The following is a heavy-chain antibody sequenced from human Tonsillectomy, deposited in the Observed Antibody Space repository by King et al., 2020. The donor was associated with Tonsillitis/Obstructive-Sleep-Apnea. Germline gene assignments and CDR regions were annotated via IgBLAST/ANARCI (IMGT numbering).Heavy chain of an antibody. J-gene: IGHJ4*02. V-gene: IGHV3-30*01. CDR1: GFTFSSYA. CDR3: ARKLRYFDWLPPSYFDY. CDR2: ISYDGSNK. D-gene: IGHD3-9*01. Sequence: KLVQSGGGVVQPGRSLRLSCAASGFTFSSYAMHWVRQAPGKGLEWVAVISYDGSNKYYADSVKGRFTISRDNSKNTLYLQMNSLRAEDTAVYYCARKLRYFDWLPPSYFDYWGQGTLVTVSS.